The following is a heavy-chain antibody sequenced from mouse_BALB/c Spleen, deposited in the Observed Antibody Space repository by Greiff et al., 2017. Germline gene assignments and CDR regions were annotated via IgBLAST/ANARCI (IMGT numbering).Heavy chain of an antibody. V-gene: IGHV3-2*02. CDR1: GYSITSDYA. D-gene: IGHD2-2*01. CDR2: ISYSGST. Sequence: EVKLQESGPGLVKPSQSLSLTCTVTGYSITSDYAWNWIRQFPGNKLEWMGYISYSGSTSYNPSLKSRISITRDTSKNQFFLQLNSVTTEDTATYYCARWGDYGYDWFAYWGQGTLVTVSA. J-gene: IGHJ3*01. CDR3: ARWGDYGYDWFAY.